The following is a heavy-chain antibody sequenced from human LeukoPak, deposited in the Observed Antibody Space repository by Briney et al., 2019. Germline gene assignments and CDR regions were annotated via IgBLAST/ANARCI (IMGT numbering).Heavy chain of an antibody. CDR1: GFTFSDYY. Sequence: GGSLRLSCAASGFTFSDYYMSWIRQAPGKGLEWVSYISSSGSTIYYADSVKGRFTISRDNAENSLYLQMNSLRAEDTAVYYCARDKKWELPDDAFDIWGQGTMVTVSS. CDR3: ARDKKWELPDDAFDI. CDR2: ISSSGSTI. D-gene: IGHD1-26*01. J-gene: IGHJ3*02. V-gene: IGHV3-11*01.